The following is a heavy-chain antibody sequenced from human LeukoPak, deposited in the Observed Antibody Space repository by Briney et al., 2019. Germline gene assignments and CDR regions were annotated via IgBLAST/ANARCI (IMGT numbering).Heavy chain of an antibody. J-gene: IGHJ6*03. CDR2: IYYSGST. Sequence: PSETLSLTCIVSGGSISSYYWSWIRQPPGKGLEWIGYIYYSGSTNYNPSLKSRVTISLDTSQNQVSLKLTSVTAADTAIYYCARVLWSSSSPSFYYYMDVWGKGTTVTVSS. V-gene: IGHV4-59*01. D-gene: IGHD6-6*01. CDR1: GGSISSYY. CDR3: ARVLWSSSSPSFYYYMDV.